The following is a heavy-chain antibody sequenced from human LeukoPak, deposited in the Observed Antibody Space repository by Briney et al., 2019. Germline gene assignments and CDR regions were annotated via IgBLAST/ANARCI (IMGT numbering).Heavy chain of an antibody. D-gene: IGHD3-22*01. V-gene: IGHV4-30-4*07. CDR3: ARNLVPGVVVVISRGFDAFDI. CDR1: GGSISSGGYS. Sequence: SETLSLTCAVSGGSISSGGYSWSWIRQPPGKGLEWIGYIYYSGTTYYNPSLKSRVTISVDTSKNQFSLKLSSATAADTAVYYCARNLVPGVVVVISRGFDAFDIWGQGTMVTVSS. CDR2: IYYSGTT. J-gene: IGHJ3*02.